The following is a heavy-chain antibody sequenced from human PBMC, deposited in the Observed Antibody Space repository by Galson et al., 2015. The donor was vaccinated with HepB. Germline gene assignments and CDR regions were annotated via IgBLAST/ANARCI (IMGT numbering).Heavy chain of an antibody. CDR2: ISSSRSYT. J-gene: IGHJ3*02. Sequence: LRLSCAVSGFTFSDYPMSWIRQAPGKGLEWVSYISSSRSYTIYADSVEGRITISRDNAKNSLYLQMNSLRAEDTAVYYGAREGVLWFGELLGAFDIWGQGTMVTVSS. D-gene: IGHD3-10*01. CDR3: AREGVLWFGELLGAFDI. V-gene: IGHV3-11*06. CDR1: GFTFSDYP.